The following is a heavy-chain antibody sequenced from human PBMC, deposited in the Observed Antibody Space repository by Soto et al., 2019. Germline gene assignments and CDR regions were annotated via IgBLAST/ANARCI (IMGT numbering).Heavy chain of an antibody. D-gene: IGHD1-26*01. CDR1: GYTFTSYD. Sequence: ASVKVSCKASGYTFTSYDINWVRQATGQGLEWMGWINPNSGGTNYAQKFQGRVTMTRDTSISTAYMELSRLRSDDTAVYYCARGRVGATGLAYWGQGTLVTVSS. J-gene: IGHJ4*02. CDR3: ARGRVGATGLAY. V-gene: IGHV1-2*02. CDR2: INPNSGGT.